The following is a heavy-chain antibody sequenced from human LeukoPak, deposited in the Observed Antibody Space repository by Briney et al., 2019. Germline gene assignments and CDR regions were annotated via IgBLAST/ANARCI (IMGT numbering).Heavy chain of an antibody. CDR3: VREMGNFDY. V-gene: IGHV4-59*01. J-gene: IGHJ4*02. CDR1: GGSMRSYY. D-gene: IGHD7-27*01. CDR2: IYYSGST. Sequence: PSETLSLTCTVSGGSMRSYYWNWIRQPPRKGLEWIGYIYYSGSTNYSPSLKSRVTISIDTSKNQFSLKLTSVTAADTAVYYCVREMGNFDYWGQGTLVTVSS.